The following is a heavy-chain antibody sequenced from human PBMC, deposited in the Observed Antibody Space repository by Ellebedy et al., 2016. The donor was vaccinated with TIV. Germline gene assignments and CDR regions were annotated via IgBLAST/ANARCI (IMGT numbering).Heavy chain of an antibody. V-gene: IGHV3-53*01. D-gene: IGHD3-10*01. CDR1: GFTVSSNY. CDR3: TRDLMASNWFDP. J-gene: IGHJ5*02. Sequence: GESLKISCAASGFTVSSNYMSWVRQAPGKGLEWVSVIYSGGSIYYADSVKGRFTISRDNSKNTLYLKMNSLRAEDTAVYYCTRDLMASNWFDPWGQGTLVTVSS. CDR2: IYSGGSI.